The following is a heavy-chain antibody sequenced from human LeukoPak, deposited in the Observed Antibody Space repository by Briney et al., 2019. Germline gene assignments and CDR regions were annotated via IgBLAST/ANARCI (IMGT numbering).Heavy chain of an antibody. CDR2: ISGSGGST. CDR3: AKVPPIVYGDCPPFWFDY. J-gene: IGHJ4*02. CDR1: GFTFSSYA. V-gene: IGHV3-23*01. Sequence: GGSLRLSCAASGFTFSSYAMSWVRQAPGKGLEWVSAISGSGGSTYYADSVKGRFTISRDNSKNTLYLQMNSLRAEDTAVYYCAKVPPIVYGDCPPFWFDYWGQGTLVTVSS. D-gene: IGHD4-17*01.